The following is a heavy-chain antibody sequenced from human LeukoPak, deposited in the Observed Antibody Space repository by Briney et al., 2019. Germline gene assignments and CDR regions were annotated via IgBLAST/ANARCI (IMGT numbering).Heavy chain of an antibody. J-gene: IGHJ4*02. CDR2: TSYDERLK. V-gene: IGHV3-30*04. Sequence: GGSLRLACEASGFTFSTYAMNWVRQAPGKGLDWVAVTSYDERLKYYADSVKGRFTISRGNSKNTLFLQMDSLKTEDTALYYCAIEGYSSGSLGDFDFWGQGTLVTVSS. D-gene: IGHD6-19*01. CDR1: GFTFSTYA. CDR3: AIEGYSSGSLGDFDF.